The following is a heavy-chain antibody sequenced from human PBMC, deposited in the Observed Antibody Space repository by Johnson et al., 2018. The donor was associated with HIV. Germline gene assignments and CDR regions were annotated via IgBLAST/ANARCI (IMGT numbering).Heavy chain of an antibody. D-gene: IGHD1-26*01. J-gene: IGHJ3*02. CDR3: AKDWSRTVGATLGPGAFDI. V-gene: IGHV3-30*02. CDR2: IKQDGSNK. Sequence: MHWVCQAPEKGLEWVADIKQDGSNKYYADSVKGRFTISRDNSKNTLYLQMNSLRAEDTAVYYCAKDWSRTVGATLGPGAFDIWGQGTMVTVSS.